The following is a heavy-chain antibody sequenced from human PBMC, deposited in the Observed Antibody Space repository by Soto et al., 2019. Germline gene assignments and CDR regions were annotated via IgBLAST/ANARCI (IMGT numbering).Heavy chain of an antibody. V-gene: IGHV3-23*01. CDR1: GFTFSSYA. Sequence: EVQLLESGGGLVQPGGSLRLSCAASGFTFSSYAMSWVRQAPGKGLEWVSAISGSGGSTYYADSVKGRFTISRDNSKNTLFLQMNSLRAEDTAVYYCAKHESSTTRDYYYYGMGVWGQGTTVTVS. CDR2: ISGSGGST. D-gene: IGHD1-26*01. CDR3: AKHESSTTRDYYYYGMGV. J-gene: IGHJ6*02.